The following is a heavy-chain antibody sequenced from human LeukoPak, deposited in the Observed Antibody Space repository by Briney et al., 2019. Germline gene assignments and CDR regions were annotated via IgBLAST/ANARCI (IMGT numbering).Heavy chain of an antibody. Sequence: SETLSLTCTASGGSISSSSYYWGWIRQRPGEGLEWIAYISDIGSINYNPSLKSRVTISLDTSKNQFSLKLSSVTAADTAVYYCAGHHPRNTVDFWGQGTLVTVSS. CDR2: ISDIGSI. D-gene: IGHD2/OR15-2a*01. CDR3: AGHHPRNTVDF. J-gene: IGHJ4*02. CDR1: GGSISSSSYY. V-gene: IGHV4-61*05.